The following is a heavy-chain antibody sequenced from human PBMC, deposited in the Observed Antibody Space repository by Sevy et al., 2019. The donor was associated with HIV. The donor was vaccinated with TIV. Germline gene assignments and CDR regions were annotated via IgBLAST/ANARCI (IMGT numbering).Heavy chain of an antibody. Sequence: SETRSLTCTVSGGSISSSSSYWNWIRQPAGKGLEWIGRIYTSGSTNYNPSLKSRVTMSVDTSKNQFSLKLNSVTAADTAIYYCAGRMSVAAFDYWGQGNLVTVSS. D-gene: IGHD6-19*01. CDR2: IYTSGST. V-gene: IGHV4-61*02. CDR1: GGSISSSSSY. CDR3: AGRMSVAAFDY. J-gene: IGHJ4*02.